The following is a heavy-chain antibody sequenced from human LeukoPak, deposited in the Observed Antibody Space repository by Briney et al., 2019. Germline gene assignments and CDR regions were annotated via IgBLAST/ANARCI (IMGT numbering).Heavy chain of an antibody. J-gene: IGHJ4*02. CDR1: GGTFSSYA. CDR3: ARDRLSYDILTGYFDY. V-gene: IGHV1-69*13. Sequence: ASVKVSCKASGGTFSSYAITWVRQAPGQGLEWMGGIIPIFGAPNYAQKFQGRVTITADESTSTAYMELSSLRSEDTAVYYCARDRLSYDILTGYFDYWGQGTLVTVSS. CDR2: IIPIFGAP. D-gene: IGHD3-9*01.